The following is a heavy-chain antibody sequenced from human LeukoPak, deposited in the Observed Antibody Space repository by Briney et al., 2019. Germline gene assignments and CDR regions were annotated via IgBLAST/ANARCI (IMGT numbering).Heavy chain of an antibody. D-gene: IGHD3-22*01. CDR3: ARSYYYDSSGTNWFDP. V-gene: IGHV4-38-2*02. CDR2: IYHSGST. CDR1: GGSISSFY. Sequence: PSETLSLTCTVSGGSISSFYWGWVRQPPRKGLEWVGGIYHSGSTYYNPSLKSRVTISVDTSKNQFSLKLSSVTAADTAVYYCARSYYYDSSGTNWFDPWGQGTLVTVSS. J-gene: IGHJ5*02.